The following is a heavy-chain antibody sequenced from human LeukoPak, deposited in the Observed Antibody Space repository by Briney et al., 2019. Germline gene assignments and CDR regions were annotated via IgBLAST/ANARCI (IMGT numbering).Heavy chain of an antibody. CDR2: ISSSSSYI. Sequence: GGSLRLSCAASGFTFSSYSMNWVRQAPGKGLEWVSSISSSSSYIYYADSVKGRFTISRDNAKNSLYLQMNSLRAEDTAVYYCARDQHQMISYYFDYWGQGTLVTVSS. CDR1: GFTFSSYS. V-gene: IGHV3-21*01. J-gene: IGHJ4*02. CDR3: ARDQHQMISYYFDY. D-gene: IGHD2-2*01.